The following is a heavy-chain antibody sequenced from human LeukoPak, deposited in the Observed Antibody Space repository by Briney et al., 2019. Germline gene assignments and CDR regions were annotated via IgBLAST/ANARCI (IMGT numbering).Heavy chain of an antibody. J-gene: IGHJ4*02. Sequence: GASVKVSCKASGYTFTSHGISWVRQAPGQGLEWMGWISAYNGDTKYAQKTQGRVTMTTAASTSTAYMEVRSLRSDDTAVYYCARDPSNTSGYYAYLDYWGQGTLVTVSS. CDR3: ARDPSNTSGYYAYLDY. CDR1: GYTFTSHG. V-gene: IGHV1-18*01. D-gene: IGHD6-19*01. CDR2: ISAYNGDT.